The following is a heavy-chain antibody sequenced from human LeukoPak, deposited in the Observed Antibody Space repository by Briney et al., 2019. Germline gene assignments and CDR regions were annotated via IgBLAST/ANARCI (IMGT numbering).Heavy chain of an antibody. J-gene: IGHJ3*02. V-gene: IGHV3-7*01. CDR3: AKDYSGGRSDAFDI. Sequence: PGGSLRLSCAASGFTFSSYWMSWVRQAPGKGLEWVANIKQDGSEKYYVDSVKGRFTISRDNSKNTLYLQMNTLRAEDTAVYYCAKDYSGGRSDAFDIWGQGAMVTVSS. CDR2: IKQDGSEK. CDR1: GFTFSSYW. D-gene: IGHD6-19*01.